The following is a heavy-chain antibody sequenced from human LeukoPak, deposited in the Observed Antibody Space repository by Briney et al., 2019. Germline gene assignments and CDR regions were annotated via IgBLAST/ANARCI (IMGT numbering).Heavy chain of an antibody. CDR1: GFTFSNYW. CDR3: VRDMFGGRDY. Sequence: GGSLRLSCAASGFTFSNYWMHWVRQAPGKGLMWVSRINGDGTSTNYADSVKGRFTISRDNAKNTLYLQMNSLRAEDTAVYYCVRDMFGGRDYWGQGTLVTVSS. V-gene: IGHV3-74*01. D-gene: IGHD3-10*02. CDR2: INGDGTST. J-gene: IGHJ4*02.